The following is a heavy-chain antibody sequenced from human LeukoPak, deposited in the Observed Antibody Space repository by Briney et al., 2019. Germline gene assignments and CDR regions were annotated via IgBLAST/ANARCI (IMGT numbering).Heavy chain of an antibody. J-gene: IGHJ4*02. CDR3: ARGSPADSSSWYVGYRS. CDR1: GYTFTSYV. D-gene: IGHD6-13*01. Sequence: ASVKVSCKASGYTFTSYVISWVRQAPGQGLEWMGWISAYNGNTNYAQKLQGRVTMTTDTSTSTAYMELRSLRSDDTAVYYCARGSPADSSSWYVGYRSRGQGTLVTVSS. V-gene: IGHV1-18*01. CDR2: ISAYNGNT.